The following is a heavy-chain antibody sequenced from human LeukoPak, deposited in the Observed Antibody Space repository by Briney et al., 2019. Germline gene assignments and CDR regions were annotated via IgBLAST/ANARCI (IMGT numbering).Heavy chain of an antibody. D-gene: IGHD5-24*01. J-gene: IGHJ3*01. CDR2: IKNDGSTT. CDR1: GFTFSSYW. Sequence: PGGSLRLSCAASGFTFSSYWMHWVRQPPGKGLVWVSRIKNDGSTTTYADSVKGRFTVSRDNAKNSLYLQMNGLRAEDMALYYCTKEGWDAFDVWGQGTMVTVSS. V-gene: IGHV3-74*01. CDR3: TKEGWDAFDV.